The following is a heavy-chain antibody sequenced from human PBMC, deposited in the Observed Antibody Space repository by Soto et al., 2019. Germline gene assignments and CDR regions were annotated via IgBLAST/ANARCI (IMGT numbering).Heavy chain of an antibody. CDR1: GFIFSDYY. Sequence: GGSLRLSCAASGFIFSDYYMTWVRQARGKGLEWVSYISGRGYSIYYADSVKGRFTVSRDNARNLLYLQMNSLRAEDTAVYYCARVGLFDFWGRGTLVTVSS. J-gene: IGHJ5*01. D-gene: IGHD3-16*01. CDR3: ARVGLFDF. V-gene: IGHV3-11*01. CDR2: ISGRGYSI.